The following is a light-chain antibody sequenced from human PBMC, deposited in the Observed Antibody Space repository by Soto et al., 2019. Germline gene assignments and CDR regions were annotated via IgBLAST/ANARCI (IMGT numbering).Light chain of an antibody. CDR2: GAS. CDR3: QQYGSSGT. J-gene: IGKJ1*01. V-gene: IGKV3-20*01. CDR1: QSVSNNY. Sequence: EIVLPQSPGTLSLSPGESSPLSCRASQSVSNNYLAWYQQKPGQAPRLLIYGASNRATGIPDRFSGSGSGTDFTLTISRLEPEDFAVYYCQQYGSSGTVGKGTKVDIK.